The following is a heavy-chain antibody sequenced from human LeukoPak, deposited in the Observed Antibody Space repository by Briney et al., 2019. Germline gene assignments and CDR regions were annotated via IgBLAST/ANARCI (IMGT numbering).Heavy chain of an antibody. V-gene: IGHV4-38-2*02. CDR3: ARDPSDYGGNGIDY. CDR1: GGSISSYY. CDR2: IYHSGST. J-gene: IGHJ4*02. Sequence: PSETLSLTCKVFGGSISSYYWGWIRQPPGKGLEWIGSIYHSGSTYYNPSLKSRVTISVDTSKNQFSLKLSSVTAADTAVYYCARDPSDYGGNGIDYWGQGTLVTVSS. D-gene: IGHD4-23*01.